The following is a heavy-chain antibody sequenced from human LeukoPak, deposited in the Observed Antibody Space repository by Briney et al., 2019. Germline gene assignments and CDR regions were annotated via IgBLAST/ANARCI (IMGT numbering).Heavy chain of an antibody. D-gene: IGHD3-22*01. CDR1: GFTFSSYE. V-gene: IGHV3-15*01. CDR3: TTAPWYYYDSSGYLGAFDI. J-gene: IGHJ3*02. Sequence: GGSLRLSCAASGFTFSSYEMNWVRQAPGKGLEWVGRIKSKTDGGTTDYTAPVKGRFTISRDDSKNTLYLQMNSLKTEDTAVYYCTTAPWYYYDSSGYLGAFDIWGQGTMVTVSS. CDR2: IKSKTDGGTT.